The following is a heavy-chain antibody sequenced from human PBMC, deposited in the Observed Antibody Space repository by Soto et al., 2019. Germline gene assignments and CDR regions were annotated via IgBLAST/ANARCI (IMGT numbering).Heavy chain of an antibody. Sequence: GGSLRLSCAASGFSFSSLAMGWVRQAPGKGLEWVSSISGRGVDTLYADSVKGRFTISRDNSRNTLYLQVSSLRAEDTAVYYCAKDQTDVTLFDYWGQGTLVTVSS. J-gene: IGHJ4*02. V-gene: IGHV3-23*01. CDR2: ISGRGVDT. CDR1: GFSFSSLA. CDR3: AKDQTDVTLFDY. D-gene: IGHD2-21*02.